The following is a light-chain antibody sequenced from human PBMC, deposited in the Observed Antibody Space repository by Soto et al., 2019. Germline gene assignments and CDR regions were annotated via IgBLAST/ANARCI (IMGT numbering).Light chain of an antibody. CDR1: QSVSSY. CDR2: GAS. Sequence: EIVLTQSPGTLSLSPGDRATLSCRASQSVSSYLAWYQQKPGQAPRLLIYGASTRATGIPARFSGSGSGTEFTLTISSLQSEDFAVYYCQQYNNWPLTFGQGTRLEIK. J-gene: IGKJ5*01. V-gene: IGKV3-15*01. CDR3: QQYNNWPLT.